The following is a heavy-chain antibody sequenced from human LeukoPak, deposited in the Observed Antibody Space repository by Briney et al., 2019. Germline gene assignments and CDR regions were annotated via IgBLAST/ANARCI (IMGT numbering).Heavy chain of an antibody. Sequence: GGSLRLSCAASGFTFSDYYMSWIRQAPGKGLEWVSYISSSSSYTNYADSVKGRFTISRDNAKDSLYLQMNSLRAEDTAVYYCARDGPTYYYDSSGYLNAFDIWGQGTMVTVSS. D-gene: IGHD3-22*01. CDR2: ISSSSSYT. J-gene: IGHJ3*02. V-gene: IGHV3-11*06. CDR3: ARDGPTYYYDSSGYLNAFDI. CDR1: GFTFSDYY.